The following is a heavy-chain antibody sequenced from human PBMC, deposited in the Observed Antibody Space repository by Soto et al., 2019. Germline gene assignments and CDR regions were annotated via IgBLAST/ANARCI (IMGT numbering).Heavy chain of an antibody. J-gene: IGHJ4*02. CDR3: ARLGGSYAVPHFDY. D-gene: IGHD1-26*01. CDR1: GGSSNHYY. CDR2: IYYSGTT. Sequence: SETLSLTWTVSGGSSNHYYWTWIRQPPGKGLEWMGYIYYSGTTTNYNPSLKSRVTLSVDTSKNQFSLKLSSVTAADTAVYYCARLGGSYAVPHFDYWGQGTLVTVSS. V-gene: IGHV4-59*08.